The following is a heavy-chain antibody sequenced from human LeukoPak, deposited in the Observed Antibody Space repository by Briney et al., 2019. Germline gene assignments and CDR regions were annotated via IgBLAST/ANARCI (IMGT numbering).Heavy chain of an antibody. Sequence: TSETLSLTCAVYGGSFSGYYWSWIRQPPGKGLEWIGEINHSGSTNYNPSLKSRVTISVDTSKNQFSLKLSSVTAADTAVYYCARARPLDAFDIWGQGTMVTVSS. CDR1: GGSFSGYY. J-gene: IGHJ3*02. CDR3: ARARPLDAFDI. V-gene: IGHV4-34*01. CDR2: INHSGST. D-gene: IGHD6-6*01.